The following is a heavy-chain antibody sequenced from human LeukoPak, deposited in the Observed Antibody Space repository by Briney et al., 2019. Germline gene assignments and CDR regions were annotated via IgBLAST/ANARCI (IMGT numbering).Heavy chain of an antibody. V-gene: IGHV4-34*01. CDR3: AVYSYGYYYFDY. D-gene: IGHD5-18*01. CDR2: INHSGST. Sequence: SETLSLTCAVYGGSFSGYYWSWIRQPPGKGLEWIGEINHSGSTNYNPSLKSRVTISVDTSKNQFSLKLSSVTAADTAVYYCAVYSYGYYYFDYWGQGTLVTVSS. CDR1: GGSFSGYY. J-gene: IGHJ4*02.